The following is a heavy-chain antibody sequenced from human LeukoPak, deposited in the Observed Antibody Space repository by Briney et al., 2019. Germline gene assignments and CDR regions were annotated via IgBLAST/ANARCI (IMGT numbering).Heavy chain of an antibody. CDR2: IYHSGST. D-gene: IGHD1-26*01. V-gene: IGHV4-4*02. J-gene: IGHJ2*01. CDR3: ARVGRSGNWYFDL. Sequence: NPSETLSLTCAVSGGSISSSNWWSWVRQPPGKGLEWIGEIYHSGSTNYNPSLKSRVTISVDTSKNQFSLKLSFVTAADTAVSYCARVGRSGNWYFDLWGRGTLVTVSS. CDR1: GGSISSSNW.